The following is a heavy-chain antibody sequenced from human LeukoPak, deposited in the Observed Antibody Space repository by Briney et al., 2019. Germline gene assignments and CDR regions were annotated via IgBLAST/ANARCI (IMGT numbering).Heavy chain of an antibody. J-gene: IGHJ5*02. CDR3: ARDRPNYHESNGHYYEGDGDH. CDR2: IQPDGNEK. V-gene: IGHV3-7*01. D-gene: IGHD3-22*01. CDR1: GFTFSSYS. Sequence: PGGSLRLSCAASGFTFSSYSMNWVRQAPGKGLGWVAHIQPDGNEKYYVDSVKGRFTISRDNAKNSLYLQMNSLRAEDTAVYYCARDRPNYHESNGHYYEGDGDHWGQGTLVTVSS.